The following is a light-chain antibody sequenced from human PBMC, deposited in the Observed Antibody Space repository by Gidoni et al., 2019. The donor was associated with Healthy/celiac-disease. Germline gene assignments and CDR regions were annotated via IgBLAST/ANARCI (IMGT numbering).Light chain of an antibody. CDR2: AAS. V-gene: IGKV1-39*01. CDR1: QSISSY. CDR3: QQSYSTPPRT. J-gene: IGKJ2*01. Sequence: EIQMTQPPSSLSASVGDRVTITCRASQSISSYLNWYQQKPGKAPKLLIYAASSLQSGVPSRFSGSGSGTDFTLTISSLQPEDFATYYCQQSYSTPPRTFGQGTKLEIK.